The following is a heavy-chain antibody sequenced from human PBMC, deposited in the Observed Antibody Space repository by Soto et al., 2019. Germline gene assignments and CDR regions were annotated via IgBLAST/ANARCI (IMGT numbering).Heavy chain of an antibody. Sequence: SETLSLTCTVSCFSISSSSYYWVWIRQPPGKGLEWIGSIYYSGSTYYNPSLKSRVTISVDTSKNQFSLKLSSVTAADTAVYYCARHWAATTGFYYYYYGMDVWGQGTTVT. V-gene: IGHV4-39*01. J-gene: IGHJ6*02. CDR2: IYYSGST. CDR1: CFSISSSSYY. CDR3: ARHWAATTGFYYYYYGMDV. D-gene: IGHD4-4*01.